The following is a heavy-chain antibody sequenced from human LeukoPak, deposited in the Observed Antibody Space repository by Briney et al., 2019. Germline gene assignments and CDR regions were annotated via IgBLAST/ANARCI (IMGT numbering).Heavy chain of an antibody. CDR3: ARLEGIAVAGTNYYYGMDV. Sequence: PSETLSLTCSVSGGSIISDSYYWSWIRQPPGKGLEWIGYIYDSGSTNYNPSLKSRVTISVDTSKNQFSLKLGSVTAADTAVYYCARLEGIAVAGTNYYYGMDVWGQGTTVTVSS. CDR1: GGSIISDSYY. J-gene: IGHJ6*02. CDR2: IYDSGST. D-gene: IGHD6-19*01. V-gene: IGHV4-61*01.